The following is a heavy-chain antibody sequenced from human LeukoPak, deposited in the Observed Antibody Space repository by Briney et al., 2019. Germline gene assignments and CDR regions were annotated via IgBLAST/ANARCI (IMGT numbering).Heavy chain of an antibody. CDR2: INPNSGGT. J-gene: IGHJ4*02. V-gene: IGHV1-2*06. CDR1: GYTFIGYY. CDR3: ARDWSMTTLDY. D-gene: IGHD4-17*01. Sequence: ASVKVSCKASGYTFIGYYIHWVLQAPGQGLEWMGRINPNSGGTDYAQKFQGRVTMTRDTSISTADLEFSRLRSDDTAVYYCARDWSMTTLDYWGQGTLVTVSS.